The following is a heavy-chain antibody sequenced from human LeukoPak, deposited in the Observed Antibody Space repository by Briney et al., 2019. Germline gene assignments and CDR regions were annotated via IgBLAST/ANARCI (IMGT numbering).Heavy chain of an antibody. D-gene: IGHD1-26*01. CDR3: ARQVYSGTHYFDY. Sequence: PSETLSLTCTVSGGSISSRSCCWGSIRQPPGKGLEWIGTIYYSGSTYYNPSLKSRVTISVDTSKNQFSLRLSSVTAADTAVYYCARQVYSGTHYFDYWGQGTLVTVSS. V-gene: IGHV4-39*01. J-gene: IGHJ4*02. CDR2: IYYSGST. CDR1: GGSISSRSCC.